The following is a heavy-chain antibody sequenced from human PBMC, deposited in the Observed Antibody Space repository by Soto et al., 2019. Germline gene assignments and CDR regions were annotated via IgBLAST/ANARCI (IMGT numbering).Heavy chain of an antibody. CDR1: GFTFSSHS. Sequence: EVQLVESGGGLVQPGGSLRLSCAASGFTFSSHSMNWVRRAPGKGLEWVSYISSSTRTIYYADSVKGRFTVSRDNAKNSLYLQMNRLRAEYTAVYYCARDDEMGYFDYRGQGTLVTVSS. CDR2: ISSSTRTI. D-gene: IGHD3-16*01. CDR3: ARDDEMGYFDY. V-gene: IGHV3-48*01. J-gene: IGHJ4*02.